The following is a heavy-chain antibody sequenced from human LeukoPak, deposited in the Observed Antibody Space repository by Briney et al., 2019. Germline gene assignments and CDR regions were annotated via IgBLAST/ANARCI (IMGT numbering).Heavy chain of an antibody. CDR3: AREGTSSGWYPFDY. Sequence: GGSLRLSCVGSGFTVSSYAMSWARQAPGKGLEWVSGMTSGTTYYADSVKGRFTISRDKSKNTLYLQMNSLRAEDTAVYYCAREGTSSGWYPFDYWGQGTLVTVSS. J-gene: IGHJ4*02. CDR2: MTSGTT. V-gene: IGHV3-23*01. CDR1: GFTVSSYA. D-gene: IGHD6-19*01.